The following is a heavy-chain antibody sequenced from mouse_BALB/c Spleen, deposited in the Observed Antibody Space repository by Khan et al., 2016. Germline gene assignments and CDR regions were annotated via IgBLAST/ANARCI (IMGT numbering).Heavy chain of an antibody. J-gene: IGHJ3*01. CDR1: GYSITSDYA. CDR3: ARLRRARFAY. V-gene: IGHV3-2*02. Sequence: EVQLVESGPGLVKPSQSLSLTCTVTGYSITSDYAWNWIRQFPGNKLEWMGYINYSGSTSYNPSLKSRISITRDTSKNQFFLQLNSVTTEDTDTYYCARLRRARFAYWGQGTLVTVSA. CDR2: INYSGST.